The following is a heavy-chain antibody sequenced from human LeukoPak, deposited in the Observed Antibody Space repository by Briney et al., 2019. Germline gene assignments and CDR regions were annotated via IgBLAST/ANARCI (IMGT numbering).Heavy chain of an antibody. Sequence: ASVKVSCKASGYTFTSYGISWVRQAPGQGLEWMGWISAYNGNTNYAQKLQGKVTMTTDTSTSTAYMGLRSLRSDDTAVYYCAVGRTQWFGEPPAEMDVWGQGTTVTVSS. D-gene: IGHD3-10*01. V-gene: IGHV1-18*01. CDR3: AVGRTQWFGEPPAEMDV. J-gene: IGHJ6*02. CDR2: ISAYNGNT. CDR1: GYTFTSYG.